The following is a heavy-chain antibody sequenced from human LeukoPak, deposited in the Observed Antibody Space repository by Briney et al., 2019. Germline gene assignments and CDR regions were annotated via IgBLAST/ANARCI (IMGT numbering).Heavy chain of an antibody. D-gene: IGHD3-3*01. CDR2: ISGSGGNT. Sequence: GGSLTLSCAASGFTFSSYAMRRHRQAPGKELEWVSAISGSGGNTYYADSVKGRFTISRDNSKNTLYLQMNSLRAEDTAVYYCAKGSGMEWFENWFDPWGQGTLVTVSS. CDR1: GFTFSSYA. J-gene: IGHJ5*02. CDR3: AKGSGMEWFENWFDP. V-gene: IGHV3-23*01.